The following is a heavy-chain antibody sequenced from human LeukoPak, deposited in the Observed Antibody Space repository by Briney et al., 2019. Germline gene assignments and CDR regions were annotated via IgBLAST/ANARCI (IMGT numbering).Heavy chain of an antibody. CDR1: GFTFSIYV. Sequence: GGSLRLSCAASGFTFSIYVMTWVRQAPGKGLEWVSAISGSADSTYYADSVRGRFTISRDNSKNTLYLQMNSLRAEDTAVYYCAKGAMIVVVITPADYWGQGTLVTVSS. V-gene: IGHV3-23*01. CDR2: ISGSADST. D-gene: IGHD3-22*01. CDR3: AKGAMIVVVITPADY. J-gene: IGHJ4*02.